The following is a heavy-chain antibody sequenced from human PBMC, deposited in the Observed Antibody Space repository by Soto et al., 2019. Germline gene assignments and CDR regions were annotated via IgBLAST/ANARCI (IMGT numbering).Heavy chain of an antibody. Sequence: SETLSLTCAVYGGSFSGYYWSWIRQPPGKGLEWIGKINHSGSTNYNPSLKSRVTISVDTSKNQFSLKLSSVTAADTAVYYCARGSVGWSSTSCYKGRYYGMDVWGQGTTVTVSS. CDR1: GGSFSGYY. V-gene: IGHV4-34*01. CDR2: INHSGST. D-gene: IGHD2-2*02. J-gene: IGHJ6*02. CDR3: ARGSVGWSSTSCYKGRYYGMDV.